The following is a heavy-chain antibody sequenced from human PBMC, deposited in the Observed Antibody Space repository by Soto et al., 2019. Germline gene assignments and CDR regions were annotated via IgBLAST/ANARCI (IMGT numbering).Heavy chain of an antibody. D-gene: IGHD1-26*01. CDR1: GYTFTSYD. CDR2: MNPNSGNT. CDR3: ARIRPGGATFGKNWFDP. V-gene: IGHV1-8*01. Sequence: QVQLVQSGAEVKKPGASVKVSCKASGYTFTSYDINWVRQATGQGLEWIGWMNPNSGNTGYAQKFQGRVTMTRNTPISTAYMELSSLRSEDTAVYYCARIRPGGATFGKNWFDPWGQGTLVPGSS. J-gene: IGHJ5*02.